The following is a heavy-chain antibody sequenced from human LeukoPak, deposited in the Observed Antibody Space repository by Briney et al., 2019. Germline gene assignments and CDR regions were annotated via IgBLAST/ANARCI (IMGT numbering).Heavy chain of an antibody. D-gene: IGHD6-19*01. J-gene: IGHJ6*02. CDR2: IYYSGTT. CDR3: ARDRSVAVGGEGHYFYGMDV. Sequence: SETLSLTCTVSGGPISGYHWSWIRQPPGRDLEWLGYIYYSGTTNYNPSLKGRVTISVDTSKNQFSLTLRSVTAADTAVYYCARDRSVAVGGEGHYFYGMDVWGQGTTVTISS. V-gene: IGHV4-59*01. CDR1: GGPISGYH.